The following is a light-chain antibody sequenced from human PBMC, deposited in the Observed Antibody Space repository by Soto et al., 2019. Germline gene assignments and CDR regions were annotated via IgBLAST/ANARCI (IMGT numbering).Light chain of an antibody. J-gene: IGLJ1*01. Sequence: QSALTQPASVSGSPGQSITISCSGTSSDVGGYNYVSWYQQHPGNAPKLILYDVSKRPSGVPDRFSGSQSGNTASLTISGLQAEDDADYFCCSYAGSYLRVFGTGTKLTVL. V-gene: IGLV2-11*01. CDR2: DVS. CDR1: SSDVGGYNY. CDR3: CSYAGSYLRV.